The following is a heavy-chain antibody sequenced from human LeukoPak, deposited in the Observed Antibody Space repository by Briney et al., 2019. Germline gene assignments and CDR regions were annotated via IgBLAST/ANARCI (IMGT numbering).Heavy chain of an antibody. CDR3: ARLVRRQYYYDSGGYSHFDS. J-gene: IGHJ4*02. CDR2: IYYSGST. CDR1: GGSINNTNYY. V-gene: IGHV4-39*07. D-gene: IGHD3-22*01. Sequence: PSETLSLTCSVSGGSINNTNYYWGWIRQPPGKGLEWIGSIYYSGSTYYSPSLQSRVTIPVDTSKNQFSLKLSSMTAADTAMYYCARLVRRQYYYDSGGYSHFDSWGQGTLVTVSS.